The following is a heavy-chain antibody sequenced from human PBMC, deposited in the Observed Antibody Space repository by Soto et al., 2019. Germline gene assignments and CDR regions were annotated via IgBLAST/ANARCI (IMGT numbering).Heavy chain of an antibody. V-gene: IGHV3-21*01. CDR2: ISSSSSYI. CDR1: GFPFSSYS. CDR3: ARERRGTTPLRAFDI. J-gene: IGHJ3*02. D-gene: IGHD3-16*01. Sequence: EVQLVESGGGLVKPGGSLRLSCAASGFPFSSYSMNWVRQAPGKGLEWVSSISSSSSYIYYADSVKGRFTISRDNAKNSLYLQMNSLRAEDTAVYYCARERRGTTPLRAFDIWGQGTMVTVSS.